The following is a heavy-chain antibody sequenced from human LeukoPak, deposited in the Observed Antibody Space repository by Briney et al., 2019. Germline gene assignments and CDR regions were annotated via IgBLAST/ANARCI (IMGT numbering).Heavy chain of an antibody. D-gene: IGHD2-2*01. CDR1: GDSVSSNSAA. V-gene: IGHV6-1*01. CDR3: ARDLGPHCSSTSCYADYYGMDV. CDR2: TYYRSKWYN. Sequence: SQTLSLTCAISGDSVSSNSAAWNWIRQSPSRGLEWLGRTYYRSKWYNDYAVSVKSRITINPDTSKNQFSLQLNSVTPEDTAVYYCARDLGPHCSSTSCYADYYGMDVWGQGTTVTVSS. J-gene: IGHJ6*02.